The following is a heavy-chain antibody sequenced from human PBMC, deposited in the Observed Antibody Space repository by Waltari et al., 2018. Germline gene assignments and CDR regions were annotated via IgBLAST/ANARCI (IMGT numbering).Heavy chain of an antibody. J-gene: IGHJ6*02. CDR2: SSAGGGAT. CDR3: TKRGDYYYYGMAV. CDR1: GFTFSSSA. V-gene: IGHV3-23*04. Sequence: EVRLVESGGGLVQPGGSLRLSCATSGFTFSSSAMRGVRQAPGKGLEVGSSSSAGGGATYYADSVKCRFTISRDISKNTLCLQVNSLRADDTAVYYCTKRGDYYYYGMAVWGQGTTVTVSS.